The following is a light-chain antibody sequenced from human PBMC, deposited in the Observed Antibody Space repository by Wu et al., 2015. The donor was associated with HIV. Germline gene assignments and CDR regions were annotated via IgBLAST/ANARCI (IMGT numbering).Light chain of an antibody. J-gene: IGKJ2*03. CDR2: KSS. CDR3: QQYNSYLYS. CDR1: QSISSW. Sequence: DIQMTQFPSTLSASVGDRVTITCRASQSISSWLAWYQQKPGKAPKLLIYKSSSLESGVPPRFSGSGSGTEFTLTISSLQPDDFATYYCQQYNSYLYSFGQGTKLEIK. V-gene: IGKV1-5*03.